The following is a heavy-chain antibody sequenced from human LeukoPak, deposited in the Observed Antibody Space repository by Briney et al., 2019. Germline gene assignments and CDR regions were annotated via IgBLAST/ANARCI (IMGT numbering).Heavy chain of an antibody. CDR3: ARGYSSSWYSVGFDY. J-gene: IGHJ4*02. CDR1: GGSFSGYY. V-gene: IGHV4-34*01. CDR2: INHSGST. D-gene: IGHD6-13*01. Sequence: SETLSLTCAAYGGSFSGYYWSWIRQPPGKGLEWIGEINHSGSTNYNPSLKSRVTISVDTSKNQFSLKLSSVTAADTAVYYCARGYSSSWYSVGFDYWGQGTLVTVSS.